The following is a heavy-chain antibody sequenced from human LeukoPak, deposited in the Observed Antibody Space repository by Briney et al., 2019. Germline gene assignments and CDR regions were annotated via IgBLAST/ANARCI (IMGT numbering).Heavy chain of an antibody. CDR1: GFTFSSYA. CDR3: AKDSGIFYGWFDP. V-gene: IGHV3-23*01. Sequence: PGGSLRLSCAASGFTFSSYAMSWVRQAPGKVLEWVSRISSSGDTTHYADSVRGRFTISRDNSKNTLYLQMNSLRAEDTAVYFCAKDSGIFYGWFDPWGQGTLVTVSS. CDR2: ISSSGDTT. D-gene: IGHD1-26*01. J-gene: IGHJ5*02.